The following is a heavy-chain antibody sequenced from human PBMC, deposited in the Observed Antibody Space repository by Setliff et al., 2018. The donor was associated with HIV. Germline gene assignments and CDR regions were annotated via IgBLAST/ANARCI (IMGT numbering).Heavy chain of an antibody. V-gene: IGHV4-59*08. Sequence: SETLSLTCAVSGDSISGYYWSWIRQPPGKGLEWIGYIYYSGSTYYNPSLKSRVTISVDTSKNQFSLKLSSVTAADTAVYYCARGDPFTDFDSWGQGTLVTVSS. CDR1: GDSISGYY. J-gene: IGHJ4*02. CDR3: ARGDPFTDFDS. CDR2: IYYSGST. D-gene: IGHD3-16*01.